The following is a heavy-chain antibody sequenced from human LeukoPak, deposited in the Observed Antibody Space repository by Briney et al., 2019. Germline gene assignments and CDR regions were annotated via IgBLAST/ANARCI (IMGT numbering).Heavy chain of an antibody. CDR2: MSAYNGNT. D-gene: IGHD6-13*01. V-gene: IGHV1-18*01. J-gene: IGHJ6*03. CDR1: GYTFTSYG. CDR3: ARVGSSRWYARYYYSYMDV. Sequence: GASVKVSCKASGYTFTSYGISWVRQAPGQGLEWMGWMSAYNGNTNYAQKLQGRVTMTTDTSTSTAYMELRSLRSDDTAVYYCARVGSSRWYARYYYSYMDVWGKGTTVTVSS.